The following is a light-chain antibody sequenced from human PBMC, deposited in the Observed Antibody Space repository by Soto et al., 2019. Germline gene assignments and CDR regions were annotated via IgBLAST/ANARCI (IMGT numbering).Light chain of an antibody. Sequence: DIVMTQSPDSLALSLGDRSSINCISSQSVLYSSTNRNYLAWYQQKPGQPPKLLIYWASIRESGVPDRFSGSGSGTDFTLTISSLQTEDVAVYYCQQFYTTPLTFGGGTKVDIK. V-gene: IGKV4-1*01. CDR2: WAS. CDR1: QSVLYSSTNRNY. CDR3: QQFYTTPLT. J-gene: IGKJ4*01.